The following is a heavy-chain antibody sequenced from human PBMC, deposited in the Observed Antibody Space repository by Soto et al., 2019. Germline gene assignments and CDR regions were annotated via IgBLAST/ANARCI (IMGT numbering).Heavy chain of an antibody. CDR3: ASKLFKYSYSRTYYYYGIDV. CDR2: IIPIFGTA. J-gene: IGHJ6*02. CDR1: GGTFSSYA. D-gene: IGHD5-18*01. V-gene: IGHV1-69*13. Sequence: GASVKVSCKASGGTFSSYAISWVRQAPGQGLEWMGGIIPIFGTANYAQKFQGRVTITADESTSTAYMELSSLRSEDTAVYYCASKLFKYSYSRTYYYYGIDVWGQGTTVTVSS.